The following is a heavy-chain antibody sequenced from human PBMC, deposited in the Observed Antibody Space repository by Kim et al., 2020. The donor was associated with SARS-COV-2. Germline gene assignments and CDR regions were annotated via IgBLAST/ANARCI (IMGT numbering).Heavy chain of an antibody. Sequence: GSLRLSCAASGFTFSSYGMHWVRQAPGKGLEWVAVISYDGSNKYYADSVKGRFTISRDNSKNTLYLQMNSLRAEDTAVYYCAKDWQYYDFWSGYLGGSNNPSYYYYGMYVWGQGTTVTVSS. J-gene: IGHJ6*02. V-gene: IGHV3-30*18. CDR3: AKDWQYYDFWSGYLGGSNNPSYYYYGMYV. CDR2: ISYDGSNK. D-gene: IGHD3-3*01. CDR1: GFTFSSYG.